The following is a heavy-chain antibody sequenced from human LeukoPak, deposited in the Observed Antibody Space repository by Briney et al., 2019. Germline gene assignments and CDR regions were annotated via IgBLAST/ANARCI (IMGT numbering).Heavy chain of an antibody. J-gene: IGHJ4*02. V-gene: IGHV3-11*04. Sequence: GGSLRLSCAASGFTFSDYYMSWIRQAPGKGLEWASYISSSGSTIYYADSVKGRFTISRDNAKNSLYLQMNSLRAEDTAVYYCARDGFITMVRGVMDYWGQGTLVTVSS. CDR1: GFTFSDYY. D-gene: IGHD3-10*01. CDR3: ARDGFITMVRGVMDY. CDR2: ISSSGSTI.